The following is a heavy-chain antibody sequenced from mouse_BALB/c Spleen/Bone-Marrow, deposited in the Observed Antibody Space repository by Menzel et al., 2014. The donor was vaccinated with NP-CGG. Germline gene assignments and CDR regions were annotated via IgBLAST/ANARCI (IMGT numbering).Heavy chain of an antibody. CDR2: ISSSGRT. D-gene: IGHD1-3*01. Sequence: EVQLQESGPGLVKPSQSLSLTCTVTGYSITSGFAWNWIRQFPGNNLEWMGYISSSGRTSYHPSLKGRISITRDTSKNXXXXQLNSVTTEDXATYYCARSGNFFDYWGQGTTLTVSS. J-gene: IGHJ2*01. V-gene: IGHV3-2*02. CDR3: ARSGNFFDY. CDR1: GYSITSGFA.